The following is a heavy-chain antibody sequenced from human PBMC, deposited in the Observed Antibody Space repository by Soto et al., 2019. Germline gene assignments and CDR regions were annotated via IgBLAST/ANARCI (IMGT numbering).Heavy chain of an antibody. D-gene: IGHD6-13*01. CDR2: TYYRSKWYN. CDR3: TRDTYTSSWFGFDC. Sequence: QVQLQQSGPGLVKPSQTLSLTCAISGDSVSSNSATWNWIRQSPSRGLEWLGRTYYRSKWYNDYAVSVKSRTTMNPDTSKNQFSLQLNSVTPEDTAVYYCTRDTYTSSWFGFDCWGQGTLVTVSS. CDR1: GDSVSSNSAT. V-gene: IGHV6-1*01. J-gene: IGHJ4*02.